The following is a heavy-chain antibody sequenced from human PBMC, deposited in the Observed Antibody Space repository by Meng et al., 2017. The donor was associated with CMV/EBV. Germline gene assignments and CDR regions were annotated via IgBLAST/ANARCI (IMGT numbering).Heavy chain of an antibody. Sequence: ASVKVSCKASGYTFTSYDLNWVRQATGQGLEWMGWMNPNSGNAGYAQKFQGRVTITRNTSISTAYMELSSLRFEDTAVYYCARIPGRGIAAAGYWGQGTLVTVSS. CDR3: ARIPGRGIAAAGY. J-gene: IGHJ4*02. CDR2: MNPNSGNA. V-gene: IGHV1-8*03. D-gene: IGHD6-13*01. CDR1: GYTFTSYD.